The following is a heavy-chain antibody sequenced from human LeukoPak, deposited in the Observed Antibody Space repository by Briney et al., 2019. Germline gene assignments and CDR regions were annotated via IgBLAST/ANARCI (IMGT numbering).Heavy chain of an antibody. D-gene: IGHD2-2*01. CDR3: ARDQSYCSSAGCYLDY. Sequence: GRSLRLSCAASGFTFSSYDMHWVRQAPGKGLEWVALIWYDGSNKNYADSVKGRFTISRDNSKNTLFLQMNSLRAEDTAVYYCARDQSYCSSAGCYLDYWGRGTLVTVSS. CDR1: GFTFSSYD. J-gene: IGHJ4*02. CDR2: IWYDGSNK. V-gene: IGHV3-33*01.